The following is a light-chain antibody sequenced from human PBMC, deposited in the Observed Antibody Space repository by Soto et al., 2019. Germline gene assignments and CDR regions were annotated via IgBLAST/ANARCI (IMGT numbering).Light chain of an antibody. CDR2: AAS. CDR3: IQDYNYPWT. V-gene: IGKV1-6*01. J-gene: IGKJ1*01. Sequence: GDRVTITCRASQGIRNDLGWYQQKPGKAPKLLIYAASSLQSGVPSRFSGSGSGTDFTLTISSLQPEDFATYYCIQDYNYPWTFGQGTKVDIK. CDR1: QGIRND.